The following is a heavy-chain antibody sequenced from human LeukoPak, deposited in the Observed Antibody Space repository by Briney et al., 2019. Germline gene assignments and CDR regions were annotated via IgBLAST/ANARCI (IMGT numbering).Heavy chain of an antibody. Sequence: GGSLRLSCAASGFSFSNAWMSWVRQAPGKGLEWVAVISYDGSTKYYADSVKGRFTISRDNSKNTLYMQMNSLRAEDTALYYCARDLRGGSYFDYWAREPWSPSPQ. CDR3: ARDLRGGSYFDY. V-gene: IGHV3-30-3*01. CDR2: ISYDGSTK. CDR1: GFSFSNAW. J-gene: IGHJ4*02. D-gene: IGHD1-26*01.